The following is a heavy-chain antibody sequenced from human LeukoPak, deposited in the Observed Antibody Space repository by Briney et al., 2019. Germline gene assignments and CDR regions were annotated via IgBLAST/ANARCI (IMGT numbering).Heavy chain of an antibody. Sequence: GGSLRLSCAASGFTFNSYSMNWVRQAPGKGLEWVSVIYSGGSTYYADSVKGRFTISIDNSKNTLYLQMNSLRAEDTAVYYCARDSPDYGGNPNYYFDYWGQGTLVTVSS. CDR3: ARDSPDYGGNPNYYFDY. CDR1: GFTFNSYS. CDR2: IYSGGST. V-gene: IGHV3-53*01. J-gene: IGHJ4*02. D-gene: IGHD4-23*01.